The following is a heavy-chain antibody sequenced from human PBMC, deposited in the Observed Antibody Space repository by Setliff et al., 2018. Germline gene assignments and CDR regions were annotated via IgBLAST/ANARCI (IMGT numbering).Heavy chain of an antibody. CDR2: MYDSGST. CDR1: GASISNRDYH. CDR3: ARGHQNWFDP. D-gene: IGHD2-2*01. J-gene: IGHJ5*02. Sequence: SETLSLTCTVSGASISNRDYHWGWIRQSPGKGLEWIGHMYDSGSTYHNPSLKSRVTISVDTSKNQFSLKLTSVTAADTAVYYCARGHQNWFDPWGQGILVTVSS. V-gene: IGHV4-39*07.